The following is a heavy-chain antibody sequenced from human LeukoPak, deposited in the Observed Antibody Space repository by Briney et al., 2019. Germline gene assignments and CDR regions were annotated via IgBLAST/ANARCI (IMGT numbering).Heavy chain of an antibody. V-gene: IGHV3-30*18. CDR1: EFTFSSYG. CDR3: AKVGLRFLEWLFGYFDY. Sequence: GGSLRLSCAASEFTFSSYGMHWVRQAPGKGLEWVAVISYDGSNKYYAVSVKGRFTISRDNSKNTLYLQMNSLRAEDTAVYYCAKVGLRFLEWLFGYFDYWGQGTLVTVSS. CDR2: ISYDGSNK. D-gene: IGHD3-3*01. J-gene: IGHJ4*02.